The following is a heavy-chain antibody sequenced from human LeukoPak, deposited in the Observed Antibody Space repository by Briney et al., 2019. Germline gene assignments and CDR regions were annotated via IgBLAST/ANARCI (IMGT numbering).Heavy chain of an antibody. CDR3: ARAPTYGSGSYAIDP. D-gene: IGHD3-10*01. J-gene: IGHJ5*02. Sequence: SETLSLTCTVSGGSISSGDYYWSWIRHPPGKGLEWIGYIYYSGSTYYNPSLKSRVTISVDTSKNQFSLKLSSVTAADTAVYYCARAPTYGSGSYAIDPWGQGTLVTVSS. CDR2: IYYSGST. CDR1: GGSISSGDYY. V-gene: IGHV4-30-4*08.